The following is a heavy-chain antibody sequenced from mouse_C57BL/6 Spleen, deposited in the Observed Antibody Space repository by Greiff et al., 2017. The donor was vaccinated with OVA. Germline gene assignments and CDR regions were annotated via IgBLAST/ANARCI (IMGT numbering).Heavy chain of an antibody. Sequence: EVNVVESGGGLVQPGGSLSLSCAASGFTFTDYYMSWVRQPPGKALEWLGFIRNKANGYTTEYSASVKGRFTISRDNSQSILYLQMNALRAEDSATYYCARSDGYYGDAMDYWGQGTSVTVSS. J-gene: IGHJ4*01. CDR3: ARSDGYYGDAMDY. D-gene: IGHD2-3*01. V-gene: IGHV7-3*01. CDR1: GFTFTDYY. CDR2: IRNKANGYTT.